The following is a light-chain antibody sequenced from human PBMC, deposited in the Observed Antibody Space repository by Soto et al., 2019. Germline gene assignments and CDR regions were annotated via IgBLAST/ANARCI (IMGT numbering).Light chain of an antibody. CDR3: QESSSTPAVT. J-gene: IGKJ3*01. V-gene: IGKV1-39*01. Sequence: DIQMTQSPSSLSASVGDRVTITCRASHSVASYFNWFQQRPGKAPSLLIYAAATLHTGVPSRFSGSRSGTNFTLTISRLQPEDCATYYCQESSSTPAVTFGPGTKVDFK. CDR1: HSVASY. CDR2: AAA.